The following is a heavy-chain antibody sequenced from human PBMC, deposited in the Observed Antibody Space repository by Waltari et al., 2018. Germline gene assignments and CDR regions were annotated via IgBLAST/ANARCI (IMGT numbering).Heavy chain of an antibody. CDR3: ATVAYCSSTSCPKRYYYYYMDV. CDR1: GATCSSYA. D-gene: IGHD2-2*01. J-gene: IGHJ6*03. Sequence: QVLLVLSGAEVKKPRPSAKVSCKASGATCSSYAIRRLRQAPGHGLEWMGGIIPIFGTANYAQKFQGRVTITADESTSTAYMELSSLRSEDTAVYYCATVAYCSSTSCPKRYYYYYMDVWGKGTTVTISS. CDR2: IIPIFGTA. V-gene: IGHV1-69*12.